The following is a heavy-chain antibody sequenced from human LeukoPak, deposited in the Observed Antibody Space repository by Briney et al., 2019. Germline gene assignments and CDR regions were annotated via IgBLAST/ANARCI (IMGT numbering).Heavy chain of an antibody. J-gene: IGHJ4*02. CDR2: ISSNGGST. V-gene: IGHV3-64*01. CDR3: ARDLYSSGWYGIQDY. CDR1: GFTFSTYA. D-gene: IGHD6-19*01. Sequence: GGSLRLSCAASGFTFSTYAMHWVRQAPGKGLEYVSAISSNGGSTYYANSVKGRFTISRDNSKNTLYLQMGSLRAEDMAVYYCARDLYSSGWYGIQDYWGQGTLVTVSS.